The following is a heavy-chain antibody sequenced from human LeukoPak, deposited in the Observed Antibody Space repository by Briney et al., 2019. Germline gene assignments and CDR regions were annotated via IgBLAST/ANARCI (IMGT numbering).Heavy chain of an antibody. CDR1: GGSISSSNYY. CDR3: ARGRGYQLLGLDY. CDR2: IYYSGST. D-gene: IGHD2-2*01. V-gene: IGHV4-39*07. J-gene: IGHJ4*02. Sequence: SETLSLTCTVSGGSISSSNYYWGWIRQSPGKGLEWIGTIYYSGSTYYSPSLNSRVTISVDTSKNQFSLKLNSVTAADTAVYYCARGRGYQLLGLDYWGQGTLVTVSS.